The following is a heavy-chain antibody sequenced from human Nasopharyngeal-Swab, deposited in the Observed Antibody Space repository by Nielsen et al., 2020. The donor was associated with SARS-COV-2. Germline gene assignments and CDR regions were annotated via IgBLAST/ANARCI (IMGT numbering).Heavy chain of an antibody. V-gene: IGHV1-24*01. CDR2: FDPEDGET. D-gene: IGHD6-6*01. Sequence: ASVKVSCKVSGYTLTELSMHWVRQAPGKGLEWMGGFDPEDGETIYARKFQGRVTMTEDTSTDTAYMELSSLRSEDTAVYYCATPGGIAARPLDYWGQGTLVTVSS. CDR3: ATPGGIAARPLDY. CDR1: GYTLTELS. J-gene: IGHJ4*02.